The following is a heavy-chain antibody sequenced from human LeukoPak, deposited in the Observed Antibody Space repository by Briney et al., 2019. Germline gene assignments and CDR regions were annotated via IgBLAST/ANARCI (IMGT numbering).Heavy chain of an antibody. CDR2: INHSGST. D-gene: IGHD4-23*01. V-gene: IGHV4-34*01. J-gene: IGHJ1*01. Sequence: SETLSLTCAVSGGSSSGYYWSWIRQPPGKGLEWIGEINHSGSTNYNPSLKSRVTISVDTSKNQFSLKLSSVTAADTAVYYCARGFSGGYFQHWGRGTLVTVSS. CDR3: ARGFSGGYFQH. CDR1: GGSSSGYY.